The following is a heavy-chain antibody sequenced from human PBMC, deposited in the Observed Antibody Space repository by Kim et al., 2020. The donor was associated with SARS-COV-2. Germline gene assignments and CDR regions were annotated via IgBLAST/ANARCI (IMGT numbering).Heavy chain of an antibody. J-gene: IGHJ4*02. Sequence: GESLKISCQGLGYSFTNYWIGWVRQMPGKGLEWMGIIYPRDSDTRYGPSFQGQVTISVDKSLSTAYLQWSSLKASDTAMYYCARRLDDRFDYWGQGTLVIVSS. CDR2: IYPRDSDT. D-gene: IGHD1-1*01. CDR3: ARRLDDRFDY. CDR1: GYSFTNYW. V-gene: IGHV5-51*01.